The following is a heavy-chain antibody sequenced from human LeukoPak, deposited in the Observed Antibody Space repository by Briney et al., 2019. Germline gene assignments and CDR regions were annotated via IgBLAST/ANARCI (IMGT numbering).Heavy chain of an antibody. D-gene: IGHD6-13*01. CDR3: AKEIGSYSSSWFDY. J-gene: IGHJ4*02. Sequence: GGSLRLSCAASGFTFSSYGMHWVRQAPGKGLEWVAFIRYDGSNKYYADSAKGRFTISRDNSKNTLYLQMNSLRAEDTAVYYCAKEIGSYSSSWFDYWGQGTLVTVSS. V-gene: IGHV3-30*02. CDR1: GFTFSSYG. CDR2: IRYDGSNK.